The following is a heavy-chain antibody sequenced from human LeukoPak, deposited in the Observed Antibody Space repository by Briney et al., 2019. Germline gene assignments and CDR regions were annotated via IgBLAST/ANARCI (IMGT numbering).Heavy chain of an antibody. Sequence: ASVKVSCKASGGTFSSYAISWVRQAPGQGLGWMGGIIPIFGTANYAQKFQGRVTITTDESTSTAYMELSSLRSEDTAVYYCARVATRAISPYYYMDVWGKGTTVTVSS. CDR3: ARVATRAISPYYYMDV. J-gene: IGHJ6*03. CDR2: IIPIFGTA. CDR1: GGTFSSYA. D-gene: IGHD3-3*01. V-gene: IGHV1-69*05.